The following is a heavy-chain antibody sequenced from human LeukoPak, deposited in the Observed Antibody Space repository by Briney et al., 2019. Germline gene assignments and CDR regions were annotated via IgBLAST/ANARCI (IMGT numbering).Heavy chain of an antibody. CDR2: VYHSGST. J-gene: IGHJ4*02. CDR1: GGSLSSYY. Sequence: PSETLSLTCTVSGGSLSSYYWSWIRQPPGKGLEGIGYVYHSGSTNYNPSLKSRVTISVDTSKNQFSLSLTSVTAADTAVYYCAKSYSSTWYGDFDYWGQGTLVTVSS. CDR3: AKSYSSTWYGDFDY. V-gene: IGHV4-59*08. D-gene: IGHD6-13*01.